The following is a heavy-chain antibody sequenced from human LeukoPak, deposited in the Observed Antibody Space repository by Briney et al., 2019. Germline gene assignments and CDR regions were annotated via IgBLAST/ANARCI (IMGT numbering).Heavy chain of an antibody. CDR1: GFTFSSYA. CDR3: ARDLKDPFQYYFDY. CDR2: ISGSGGST. J-gene: IGHJ4*02. Sequence: GGSLRLSCAASGFTFSSYAMSWVRQAPGKGLEWVSAISGSGGSTYYADSVKGRFTISRDNSKNTLYLQMNSLRAEDTAVYYCARDLKDPFQYYFDYWGQGTLVTVSS. V-gene: IGHV3-23*01.